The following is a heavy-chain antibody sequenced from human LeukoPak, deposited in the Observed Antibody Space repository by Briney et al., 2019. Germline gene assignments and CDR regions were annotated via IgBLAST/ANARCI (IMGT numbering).Heavy chain of an antibody. CDR1: GYTFTSYG. CDR3: ARVRLSPETRSIFQFDY. D-gene: IGHD3-3*01. V-gene: IGHV1-18*01. CDR2: ISAYNGNT. J-gene: IGHJ4*02. Sequence: ASVKVSCKASGYTFTSYGISWVRQAPGQGLEWMGWISAYNGNTNYAQKLQGRVTMTTDTSTSTAYMELRSLRSDDTAVYYCARVRLSPETRSIFQFDYWGQGTLVTVSS.